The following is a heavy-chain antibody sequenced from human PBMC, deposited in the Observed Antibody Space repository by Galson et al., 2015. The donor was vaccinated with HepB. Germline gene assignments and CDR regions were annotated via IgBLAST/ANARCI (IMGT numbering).Heavy chain of an antibody. V-gene: IGHV1-18*01. D-gene: IGHD6-6*01. CDR1: GYTFTSYG. J-gene: IGHJ4*02. Sequence: VKVSCKASGYTFTSYGISWVRQAPGQGLEWIGWISAYNGNTNYAQELQGRVTMTTDTSTTTAYMELRSLRSDDTAVYYCARARYSSSPPDYWGQGTLVTVSS. CDR2: ISAYNGNT. CDR3: ARARYSSSPPDY.